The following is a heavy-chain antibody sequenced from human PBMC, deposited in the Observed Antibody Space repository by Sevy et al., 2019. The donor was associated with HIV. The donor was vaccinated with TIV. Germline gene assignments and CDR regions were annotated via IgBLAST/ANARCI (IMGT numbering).Heavy chain of an antibody. J-gene: IGHJ6*02. D-gene: IGHD6-19*01. CDR1: GFTFTTYG. CDR2: ISSDGSEK. CDR3: AYSVSGSYSYGMDV. Sequence: GGSLRLSCAASGFTFTTYGVHWVRLAPGKGLEWVAVISSDGSEKYYGDSVEGRLTISRDNFQNMVYLQMNDLRVEDTAVYYCAYSVSGSYSYGMDVWGQGTTVTVSS. V-gene: IGHV3-30*03.